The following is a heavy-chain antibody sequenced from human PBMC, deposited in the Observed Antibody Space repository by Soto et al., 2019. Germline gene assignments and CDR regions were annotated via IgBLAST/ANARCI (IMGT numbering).Heavy chain of an antibody. CDR1: GYSFISQW. V-gene: IGHV5-51*01. CDR2: IYPGDSDT. Sequence: GESLKISCKGSGYSFISQWIGWVRQMPGKGLEWIGIIYPGDSDTRYSPPFQGQVTISADESISTAFLQWTSLKASDTAMYYCASLIGYYDSSGSLIDYYYGMDVWGQGTTVTVSS. CDR3: ASLIGYYDSSGSLIDYYYGMDV. J-gene: IGHJ6*02. D-gene: IGHD3-22*01.